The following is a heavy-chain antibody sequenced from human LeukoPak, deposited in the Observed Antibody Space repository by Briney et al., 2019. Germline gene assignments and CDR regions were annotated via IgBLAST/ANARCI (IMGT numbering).Heavy chain of an antibody. Sequence: SETLSLTCTVSGYSISSGYYWGWIRQPPGKGLEWIGSIYHSGSTCYNPSLKSRVTISVDTSKNQFSLKLSSVTAADTAVYYCAGASYGSESYGGYYFDYWGQGTLVTVSS. CDR3: AGASYGSESYGGYYFDY. CDR1: GYSISSGYY. D-gene: IGHD3-10*01. CDR2: IYHSGST. J-gene: IGHJ4*02. V-gene: IGHV4-38-2*02.